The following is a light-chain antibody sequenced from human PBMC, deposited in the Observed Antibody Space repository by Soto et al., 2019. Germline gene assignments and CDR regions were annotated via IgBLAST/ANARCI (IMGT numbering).Light chain of an antibody. CDR3: AAWDDSLNAVV. CDR2: SNN. CDR1: SSNIGNNT. J-gene: IGLJ2*01. Sequence: QSVLTQPPSASGTPGQRVTISCSGGSSNIGNNTVNWYQQLPGTAPNLLIYSNNQRPSGVPDRFSGSKSGTSASLAISGLQSEDEADYYCAAWDDSLNAVVFGGGTKLSVL. V-gene: IGLV1-44*01.